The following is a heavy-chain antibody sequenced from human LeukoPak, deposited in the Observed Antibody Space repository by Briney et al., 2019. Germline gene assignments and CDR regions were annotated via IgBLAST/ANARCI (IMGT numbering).Heavy chain of an antibody. CDR2: IYHSGST. Sequence: SETLSLTCTVSGYSISSGYYWGWIRQPPGKGLEWIGSIYHSGSTYYNPSLKSRVTISVDTSKNRFSLKLSSVTAADTAVYYCARDQYYYDSSGYYSDAFDIWGQGTMVTVSS. CDR3: ARDQYYYDSSGYYSDAFDI. J-gene: IGHJ3*02. CDR1: GYSISSGYY. V-gene: IGHV4-38-2*02. D-gene: IGHD3-22*01.